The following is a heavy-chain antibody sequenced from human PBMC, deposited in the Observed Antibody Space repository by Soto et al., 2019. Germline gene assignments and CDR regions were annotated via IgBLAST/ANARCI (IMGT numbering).Heavy chain of an antibody. J-gene: IGHJ6*02. CDR2: IIPTFGTA. Sequence: GASVKVSCKASGGTFSSYAISWVRQAPGQGLEWMGGIIPTFGTADYAQKFQGRVTITADKSTSTAYMELSSLRSEDTAVYYCASFVDTAMVGAYYYYGMDVWGQGTTVTVSS. CDR1: GGTFSSYA. V-gene: IGHV1-69*06. D-gene: IGHD5-18*01. CDR3: ASFVDTAMVGAYYYYGMDV.